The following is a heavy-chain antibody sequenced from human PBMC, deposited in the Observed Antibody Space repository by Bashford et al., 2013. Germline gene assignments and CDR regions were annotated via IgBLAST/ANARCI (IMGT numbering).Heavy chain of an antibody. V-gene: IGHV3-48*01. D-gene: IGHD1-14*01. J-gene: IGHJ5*02. CDR2: VSRSGTTR. Sequence: GGSLRLSCIVSGLSGFTFSSNSMNWVRQAPGKGLEWVAYVSRSGTTRYYADSVKGRFAIARDNSMNTLFLQMNNLRAEDTARYYCAKDGIAGVAGTTPRPNWFDPWGQGTLVTVSS. CDR1: GLSGFTFSSNS. CDR3: AKDGIAGVAGTTPRPNWFDP.